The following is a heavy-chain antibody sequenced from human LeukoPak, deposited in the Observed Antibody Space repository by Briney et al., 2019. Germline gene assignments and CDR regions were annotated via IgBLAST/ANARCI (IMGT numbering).Heavy chain of an antibody. CDR3: ARLGPASSGWPESFDY. V-gene: IGHV3-7*01. J-gene: IGHJ4*02. Sequence: GGSLRLSCAASGFTFSNFWMNWVRQAPGKGLEWVANIKQDGSVKHYVDSVKGRFTISRDNTKNSLYLQMNSLRAEDTAVYYCARLGPASSGWPESFDYWGQGTLVTVSS. D-gene: IGHD6-19*01. CDR1: GFTFSNFW. CDR2: IKQDGSVK.